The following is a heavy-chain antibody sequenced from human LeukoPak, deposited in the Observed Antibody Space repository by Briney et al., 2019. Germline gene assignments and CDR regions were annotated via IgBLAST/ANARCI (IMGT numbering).Heavy chain of an antibody. CDR1: GGSISSYY. D-gene: IGHD1-7*01. CDR2: IYTSGST. V-gene: IGHV4-4*07. CDR3: ARDWITGTSGDYMDV. Sequence: SETLSLTCTVSGGSISSYYWSWIRQPAGKGLEWIGRIYTSGSTNYNPSLKSRVTMSVDTSKNQFSLELSSVTAADTAVYYCARDWITGTSGDYMDVWGKGTTVTVSS. J-gene: IGHJ6*03.